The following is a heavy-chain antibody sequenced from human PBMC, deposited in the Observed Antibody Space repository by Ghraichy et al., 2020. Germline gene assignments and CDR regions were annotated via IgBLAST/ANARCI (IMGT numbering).Heavy chain of an antibody. J-gene: IGHJ5*02. CDR1: GFTFSSYA. V-gene: IGHV3-23*01. Sequence: GESLNISCAASGFTFSSYAMSWVRQAPGKGLEWVSAISGSGGSTYYADSVKGRFTISRDNSKNTLYLQMNSLRAEDTAVYYCAKEGGALVVAAAFNWFDPWGQGTLVTVSS. CDR2: ISGSGGST. D-gene: IGHD2-2*01. CDR3: AKEGGALVVAAAFNWFDP.